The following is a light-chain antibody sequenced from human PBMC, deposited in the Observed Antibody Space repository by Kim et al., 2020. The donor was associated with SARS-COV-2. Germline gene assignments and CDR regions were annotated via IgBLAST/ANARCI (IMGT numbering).Light chain of an antibody. V-gene: IGKV3-20*01. CDR2: NAF. Sequence: EIVLTQSPGNLSLSPGERATLSCRASQSISSNYLAWYQQKPGQAPSLLIYNAFSRAPGIPDRFSGSGSGTDFTLTINRLEPEDFAVYSCQQYHSSPWTFGQGTKVDIK. CDR3: QQYHSSPWT. CDR1: QSISSNY. J-gene: IGKJ1*01.